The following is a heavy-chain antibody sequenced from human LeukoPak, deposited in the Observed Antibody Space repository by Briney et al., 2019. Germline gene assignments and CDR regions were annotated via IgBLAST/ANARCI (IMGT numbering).Heavy chain of an antibody. Sequence: PGGSLRLSCAASGFTFSSYSMNWVRQAPGKGLEWVSSISSSSYIYYADSVMGRFTISRDNAKNSLYLQMNSLRAEDTAVYYCASLIYDSSGYADAFDIWGQGTMVTVSS. CDR2: ISSSSYI. V-gene: IGHV3-21*01. CDR3: ASLIYDSSGYADAFDI. J-gene: IGHJ3*02. CDR1: GFTFSSYS. D-gene: IGHD3-22*01.